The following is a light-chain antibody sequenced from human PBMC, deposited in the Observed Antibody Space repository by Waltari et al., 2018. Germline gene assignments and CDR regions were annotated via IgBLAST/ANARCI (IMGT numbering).Light chain of an antibody. J-gene: IGKJ4*01. CDR1: QSVLYSSNNKNY. V-gene: IGKV4-1*01. Sequence: DIVMTQSPDSLAVSLGERATINCKSSQSVLYSSNNKNYLTWYQQKPGQPPKLLIYWASVRGSGVPDRFSGSESGTDFTLTISNLQAEDVAVYYCQQQYSFPLTFGGGTKVEIK. CDR3: QQQYSFPLT. CDR2: WAS.